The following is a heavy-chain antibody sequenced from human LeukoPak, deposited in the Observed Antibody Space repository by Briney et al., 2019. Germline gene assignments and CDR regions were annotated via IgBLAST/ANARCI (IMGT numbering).Heavy chain of an antibody. J-gene: IGHJ5*02. CDR2: INPSGGST. CDR3: ARLVGATRDWFDP. Sequence: ASVKVSCKASGDTFTSYYMHWVRQAPGQGLEWMGIINPSGGSTSYAQKFQGRVTMTRDTSTSTVYMELSSLRSEDTAVYYCARLVGATRDWFDPWGQGTLVTVSS. D-gene: IGHD1-26*01. V-gene: IGHV1-46*01. CDR1: GDTFTSYY.